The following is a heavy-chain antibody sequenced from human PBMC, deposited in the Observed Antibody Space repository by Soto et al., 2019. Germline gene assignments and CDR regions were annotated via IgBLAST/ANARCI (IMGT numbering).Heavy chain of an antibody. D-gene: IGHD6-19*01. Sequence: GESLKISCKGSGYDFATYWIGWVRQMPGKGLEWMGIIYPGDSDTKYSPSFQGQVTISVDKSISTAYLQWSSLTASDAAMYYCARHRYNSGPTDNDMDVWGQRTTVTVSS. CDR3: ARHRYNSGPTDNDMDV. J-gene: IGHJ6*02. CDR2: IYPGDSDT. V-gene: IGHV5-51*01. CDR1: GYDFATYW.